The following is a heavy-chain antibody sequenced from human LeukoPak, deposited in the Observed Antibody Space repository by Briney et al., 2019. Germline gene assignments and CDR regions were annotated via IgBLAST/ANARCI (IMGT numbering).Heavy chain of an antibody. V-gene: IGHV1-69*04. CDR1: GGTFSSYA. CDR3: ARYSSGWSETTDY. Sequence: ASVKVSCKASGGTFSSYAISWVRQAPGQGLEWMGRIIPILGLANYAQKFQGRVTITADKSTSTAYMELSSLRSEDTAVYYCARYSSGWSETTDYWGQGTLVTVSS. CDR2: IIPILGLA. J-gene: IGHJ4*02. D-gene: IGHD6-19*01.